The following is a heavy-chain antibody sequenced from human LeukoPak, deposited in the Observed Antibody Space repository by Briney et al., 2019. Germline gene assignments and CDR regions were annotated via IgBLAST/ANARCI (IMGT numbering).Heavy chain of an antibody. D-gene: IGHD5-12*01. J-gene: IGHJ4*02. CDR1: GGSFSGYY. Sequence: SETLSLTCAVYGGSFSGYYWTWIRQPPGKGLEWIGEINHSGSTNYNPSLKSRVTISVDTSKNQFSLKVRSVTAADTAVYYCARARGTVAIDYWGQGTLVTVSS. V-gene: IGHV4-34*01. CDR3: ARARGTVAIDY. CDR2: INHSGST.